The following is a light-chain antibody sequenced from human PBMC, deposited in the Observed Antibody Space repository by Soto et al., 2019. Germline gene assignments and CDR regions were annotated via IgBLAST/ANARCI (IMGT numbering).Light chain of an antibody. V-gene: IGKV3-11*01. Sequence: TVLTQSPATLSSFPGDRVTLSCRASQAVNTRLAWYQHKPGQAPRLLIYLASNRAAGVPARFSGSGSGTDFTLTISDVEPEDFAVYYCHQRQSWPRTFGQGTKVDIK. J-gene: IGKJ1*01. CDR2: LAS. CDR1: QAVNTR. CDR3: HQRQSWPRT.